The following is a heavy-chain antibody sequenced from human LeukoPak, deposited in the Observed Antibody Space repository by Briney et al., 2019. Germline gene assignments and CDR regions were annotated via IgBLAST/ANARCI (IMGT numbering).Heavy chain of an antibody. Sequence: SETLSLTCAVYGGSFSGYYWSWIRQPPGKGLEWIGEINHSGSTNYNPSLKSRVTISVDTSKNQFSLKLSSVTAADTAVYYCARVAVAGSSRLDYWGQGTLSPSPQ. CDR3: ARVAVAGSSRLDY. V-gene: IGHV4-34*01. CDR1: GGSFSGYY. D-gene: IGHD6-19*01. J-gene: IGHJ4*02. CDR2: INHSGST.